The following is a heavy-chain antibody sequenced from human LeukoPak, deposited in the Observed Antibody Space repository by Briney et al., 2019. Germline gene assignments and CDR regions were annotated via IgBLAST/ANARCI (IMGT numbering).Heavy chain of an antibody. CDR2: IFSSGST. V-gene: IGHV4-59*11. J-gene: IGHJ4*02. D-gene: IGHD3-3*01. CDR1: GGSISGHY. CDR3: ARVPTISGGYMYYFDY. Sequence: SETLSLTCSVSGGSISGHYWTWIRQPPGRGLEWIGYIFSSGSTNYNSSLKSRVTISEDKSKNQFSLKVTSVTAADTAVYYCARVPTISGGYMYYFDYWGQGNLVTVSS.